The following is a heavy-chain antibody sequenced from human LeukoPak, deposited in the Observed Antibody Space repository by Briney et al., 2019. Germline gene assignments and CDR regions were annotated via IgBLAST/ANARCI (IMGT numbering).Heavy chain of an antibody. CDR3: AKDREYSYGYFDY. D-gene: IGHD5-18*01. V-gene: IGHV3-30*18. CDR2: ISYDGSNK. Sequence: GGSLRLSCAASGFTFSSYGMHWVRRAPGKGLEWVAVISYDGSNKYYADSVKGRFTISRDNSKNTLYLQMNSLRAEDTAVYYCAKDREYSYGYFDYWGQGTLVTVSS. CDR1: GFTFSSYG. J-gene: IGHJ4*02.